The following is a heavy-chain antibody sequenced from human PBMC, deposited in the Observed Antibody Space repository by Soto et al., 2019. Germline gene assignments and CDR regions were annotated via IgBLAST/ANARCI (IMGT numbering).Heavy chain of an antibody. CDR3: ARIRAARPLYYYYGMDV. D-gene: IGHD6-6*01. J-gene: IGHJ6*02. V-gene: IGHV5-51*01. CDR2: IYPGDSDT. Sequence: PXESLTISRKGSGDSFTSYWIGLVRQMPGKGLEWMGIIYPGDSDTRYSPSFQGQVTISADKSISTAYLQWSSLKASDTAMYYCARIRAARPLYYYYGMDVWGQGTTVTVSS. CDR1: GDSFTSYW.